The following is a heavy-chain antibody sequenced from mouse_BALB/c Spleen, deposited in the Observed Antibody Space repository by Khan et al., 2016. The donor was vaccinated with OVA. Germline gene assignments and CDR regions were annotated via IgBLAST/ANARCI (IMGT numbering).Heavy chain of an antibody. Sequence: QVQLKESGPGLVAPSQSLSIRCTVSGLSLTNYGVSWVRQPPGKGLEWRGVIWGDGSTNYHSGLKSRLSISKDNSKSQVFVKLNSLQTDDTATYXCAIIYYGYDWFAYWGQGTLVTVSA. CDR3: AIIYYGYDWFAY. CDR1: GLSLTNYG. D-gene: IGHD2-2*01. J-gene: IGHJ3*01. CDR2: IWGDGST. V-gene: IGHV2-3*01.